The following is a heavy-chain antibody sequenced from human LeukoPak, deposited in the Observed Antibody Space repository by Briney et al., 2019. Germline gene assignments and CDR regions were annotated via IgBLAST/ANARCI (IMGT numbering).Heavy chain of an antibody. D-gene: IGHD6-19*01. CDR1: GYTFTSYG. CDR2: ISAYNGNT. V-gene: IGHV1-18*01. CDR3: ARGYSSGWSDY. Sequence: ASVNVSCLACGYTFTSYGISWVRQAPGQGIEWMGWISAYNGNTNYAQKFQGRVTMTTDTSTSTAYMELRSLRSDDTAVYYCARGYSSGWSDYWGQGTLVTVSS. J-gene: IGHJ4*02.